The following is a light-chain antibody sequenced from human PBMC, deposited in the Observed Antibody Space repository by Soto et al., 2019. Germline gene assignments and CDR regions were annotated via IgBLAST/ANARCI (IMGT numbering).Light chain of an antibody. V-gene: IGKV3D-7*01. CDR1: QTVSRSA. CDR2: GAS. CDR3: LQDYNLPIT. J-gene: IGKJ5*01. Sequence: PGERATLSCRASQTVSRSALAWYQQKPGQAPRLLIYGASNRATGIPDRFSGRGSGTDFTLTISSLQPEDFAVYYCLQDYNLPITFGQGTRLEIK.